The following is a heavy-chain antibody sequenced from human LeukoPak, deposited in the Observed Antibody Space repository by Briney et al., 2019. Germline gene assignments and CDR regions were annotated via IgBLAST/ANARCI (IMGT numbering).Heavy chain of an antibody. V-gene: IGHV4-4*02. CDR1: GFTFSRNAM. CDR2: IYHSGST. CDR3: ARLEGYDYVWGIIV. J-gene: IGHJ6*02. D-gene: IGHD3-16*01. Sequence: GSLRLSCAASGFTFSRNAMSWVRQPPGKGLEWIGEIYHSGSTNYNPSLKSRVTISVDKSKNQFSLKLSSVTAADTAVYYCARLEGYDYVWGIIVWGQGTTVTVSS.